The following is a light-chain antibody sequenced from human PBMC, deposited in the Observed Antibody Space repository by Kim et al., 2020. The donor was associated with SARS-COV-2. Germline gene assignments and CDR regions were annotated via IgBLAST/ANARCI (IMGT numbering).Light chain of an antibody. J-gene: IGKJ1*01. V-gene: IGKV1-5*03. CDR3: QQYNSYST. Sequence: DIQMTQSPSTLSASVGDRVTITCRASQSISSWLAWYQQKPGKAPKLLIYKASSLESGVPSRFSGSGSGTEFTLTISSLQPDDFATYFTQQYNSYSTFGEGTKVYIK. CDR2: KAS. CDR1: QSISSW.